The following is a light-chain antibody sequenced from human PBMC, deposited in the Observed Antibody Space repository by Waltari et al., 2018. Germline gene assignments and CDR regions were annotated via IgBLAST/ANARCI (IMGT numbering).Light chain of an antibody. CDR2: DTS. Sequence: EIVLTQSPATLSLSPGERATLSCRASQTVDTYLAWYQQRPGQAPRLLIYDTSNRATGIPDRFSGSGSETDFTLTISSLEPEEFAVYYCQQRRRWPLTFGGGSKVEI. V-gene: IGKV3-11*01. CDR3: QQRRRWPLT. J-gene: IGKJ4*01. CDR1: QTVDTY.